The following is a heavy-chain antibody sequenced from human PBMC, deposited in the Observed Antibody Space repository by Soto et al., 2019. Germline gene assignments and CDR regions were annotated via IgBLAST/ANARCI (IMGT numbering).Heavy chain of an antibody. J-gene: IGHJ4*02. D-gene: IGHD2-21*02. CDR1: GGSISSSSYY. V-gene: IGHV4-39*01. Sequence: SETLSLTCTVSGGSISSSSYYWGWIRQPPGKGLEWIGSIYYSGSTYYNPSLKSRVTISVDTSKNQFSLKLSSVTAADTAVYYCARHIVVMTATPPYYFEYWGQGNLVTVSS. CDR2: IYYSGST. CDR3: ARHIVVMTATPPYYFEY.